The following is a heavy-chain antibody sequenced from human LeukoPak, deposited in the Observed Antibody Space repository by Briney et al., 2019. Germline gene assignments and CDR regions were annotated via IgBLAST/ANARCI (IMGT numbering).Heavy chain of an antibody. Sequence: SETLSLTCTVSGGSISGGSISSYYRSWIRQSPGKGLEWIGYIYNSWSINYNPSLKSRVTISVDTSKNQFSLKLSSVTAADTAVYYCARIKSGGTDCSSTSCPFDYWGQGTLVTVSS. CDR1: GGSISGGSISSYY. CDR3: ARIKSGGTDCSSTSCPFDY. J-gene: IGHJ4*02. CDR2: IYNSWSI. D-gene: IGHD2-2*01. V-gene: IGHV4-59*13.